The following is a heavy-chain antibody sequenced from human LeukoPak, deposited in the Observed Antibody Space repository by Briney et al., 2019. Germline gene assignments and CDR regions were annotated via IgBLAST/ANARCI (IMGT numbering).Heavy chain of an antibody. CDR2: IWYDGSNK. D-gene: IGHD2-2*01. CDR1: GFTFSSYG. V-gene: IGHV3-33*01. J-gene: IGHJ6*02. CDR3: ARDQGAQDIVVVPAAAPDYYYYGMDV. Sequence: GGSLRLSCAASGFTFSSYGMHWVRQAPGKGLEWVAVIWYDGSNKYYADSVKGRFTISRDNSKNTLYLQMNSRRAEDTAVYYCARDQGAQDIVVVPAAAPDYYYYGMDVWGQGTTVTVSS.